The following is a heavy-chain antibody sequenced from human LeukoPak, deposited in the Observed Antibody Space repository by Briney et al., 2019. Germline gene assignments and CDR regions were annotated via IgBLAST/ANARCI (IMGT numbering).Heavy chain of an antibody. CDR1: GFTFDDYG. J-gene: IGHJ3*02. D-gene: IGHD3-22*01. Sequence: GGSLRLSCAASGFTFDDYGMSWVRQAPGKGLEWVSGINLNGGSTGYADSVKGRFTISRDNAKNCLYLQMNSLRAEDTALYYCARGRGYYDSSGYYYYAFDIWGQGTMVTVSS. CDR2: INLNGGST. V-gene: IGHV3-20*04. CDR3: ARGRGYYDSSGYYYYAFDI.